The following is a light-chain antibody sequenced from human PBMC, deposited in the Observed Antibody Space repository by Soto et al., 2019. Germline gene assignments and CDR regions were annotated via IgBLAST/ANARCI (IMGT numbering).Light chain of an antibody. V-gene: IGLV2-14*01. CDR3: SSYTSSSTYVV. J-gene: IGLJ2*01. CDR2: DVS. Sequence: QSALTQPASVSGSPGQSITISCTGTSSDVGVYNYVSWYQQHPGKAPKLMIYDVSNRPSGVSNRFSGSKSVNTASLTISGLQAEDEADYYCSSYTSSSTYVVFGGGTKVTVL. CDR1: SSDVGVYNY.